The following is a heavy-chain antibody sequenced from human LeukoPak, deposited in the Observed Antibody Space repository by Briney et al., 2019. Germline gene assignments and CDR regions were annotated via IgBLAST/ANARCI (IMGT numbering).Heavy chain of an antibody. J-gene: IGHJ6*03. CDR1: GFTFSTHN. V-gene: IGHV3-21*06. CDR3: ARDPYSGNYGNYYYYYMDV. D-gene: IGHD1-26*01. Sequence: GGSLRLSCAASGFTFSTHNMNWVRHAPGKGLEWMSSITSSSSYIYYADSVKGRFTISRDNAKNSLFLQMNTLSPDDTAVYFCARDPYSGNYGNYYYYYMDVWGKGTTVTISS. CDR2: ITSSSSYI.